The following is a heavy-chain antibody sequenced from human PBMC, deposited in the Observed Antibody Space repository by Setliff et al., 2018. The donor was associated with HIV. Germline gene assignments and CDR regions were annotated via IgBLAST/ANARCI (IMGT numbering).Heavy chain of an antibody. CDR3: TTGDPWLRFGH. CDR1: GGTFSSYT. CDR2: IKSKTDGGTT. J-gene: IGHJ5*02. V-gene: IGHV3-15*01. D-gene: IGHD5-12*01. Sequence: ASGGTFSSYTINWVRQAPGQGLEWVGHIKSKTDGGTTDYAAPVKGRFTISRDDSKTTLYLQMNSLKTEDTAVYYCTTGDPWLRFGHWGQGTLVTVSS.